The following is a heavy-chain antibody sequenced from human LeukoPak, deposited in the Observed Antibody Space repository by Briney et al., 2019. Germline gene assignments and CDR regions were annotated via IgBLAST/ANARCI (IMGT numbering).Heavy chain of an antibody. CDR2: IIPIFGTA. V-gene: IGHV1-69*13. CDR3: ARSGGGGVDYYYYMDV. Sequence: SVKVSCKASGGTFSSYAISWVRQAPGQGLEWMGGIIPIFGTADYAQKFQGRVTITADESTSTAYMELSRLRSDDTAVYYCARSGGGGVDYYYYMDVWGKGTTVTVSS. D-gene: IGHD2-15*01. CDR1: GGTFSSYA. J-gene: IGHJ6*03.